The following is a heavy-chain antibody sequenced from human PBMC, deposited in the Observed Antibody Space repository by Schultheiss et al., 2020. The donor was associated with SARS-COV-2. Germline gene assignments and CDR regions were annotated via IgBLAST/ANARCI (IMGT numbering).Heavy chain of an antibody. CDR1: GGSISSSSYY. CDR2: IYYSGST. D-gene: IGHD3-10*01. J-gene: IGHJ6*03. Sequence: SETLSLTCTVSGGSISSSSYYWGWIRQPPGKGLEWIGSIYYSGSTYYNPSLKSRVTISVDTSKNQFSLKLSSVTAADTAVYYCARGSAMVRADYYYMDVWGKGTTVTVSS. V-gene: IGHV4-39*07. CDR3: ARGSAMVRADYYYMDV.